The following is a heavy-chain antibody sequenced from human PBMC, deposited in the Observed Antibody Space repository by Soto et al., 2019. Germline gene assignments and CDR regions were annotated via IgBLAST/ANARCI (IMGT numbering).Heavy chain of an antibody. D-gene: IGHD6-13*01. Sequence: ASVKVSCKASGYTFTSYYIHWVRQAPGQGLEWMGIINPSGGSTSYAQKFQGRVTMTRDTSTSTVYMELSSLRSEDTAVYYCARDPFLRYSSSWYQDYYGMDVWGQGTTVTV. CDR1: GYTFTSYY. CDR3: ARDPFLRYSSSWYQDYYGMDV. CDR2: INPSGGST. V-gene: IGHV1-46*01. J-gene: IGHJ6*02.